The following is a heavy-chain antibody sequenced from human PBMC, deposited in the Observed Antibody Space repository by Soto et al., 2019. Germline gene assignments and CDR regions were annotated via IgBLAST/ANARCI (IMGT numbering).Heavy chain of an antibody. Sequence: PGGSVRLSCAASGFTFSSYGMHWVRQAPGKGLEWVAVISYDGSNKYYADSVKGRFTISRDNSKNTLYLQMNSLRAEDTAVYYCAKDMRVFTTEVPDYWGQGTLVTVSS. CDR3: AKDMRVFTTEVPDY. CDR2: ISYDGSNK. J-gene: IGHJ4*02. CDR1: GFTFSSYG. V-gene: IGHV3-30*18. D-gene: IGHD3-22*01.